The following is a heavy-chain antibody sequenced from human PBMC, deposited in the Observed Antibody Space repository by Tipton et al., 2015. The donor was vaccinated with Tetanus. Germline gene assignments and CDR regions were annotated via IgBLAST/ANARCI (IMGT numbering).Heavy chain of an antibody. CDR1: GGSISSYF. D-gene: IGHD5-24*01. CDR2: IYYSGST. CDR3: ARANFESSKKGPFDS. V-gene: IGHV4-59*01. J-gene: IGHJ4*02. Sequence: TLSLTCSVSGGSISSYFWSWIRQSPGQGLEWIGLIYYSGSTSYNPSLKSRVTISVDTSKNQLSLKLTSVTAADTAVYFCARANFESSKKGPFDSWGPGTQVIVSA.